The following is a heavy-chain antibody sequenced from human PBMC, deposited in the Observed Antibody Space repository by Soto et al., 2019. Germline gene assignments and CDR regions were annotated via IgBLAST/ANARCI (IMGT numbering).Heavy chain of an antibody. D-gene: IGHD5-12*01. CDR1: GFTFSSYA. J-gene: IGHJ4*02. Sequence: QVQLVESGGGVVQPGRSLRLSCAASGFTFSSYAMHWVRQAPGKGLEWVAVISYDGSNKYYADSVKGRFTISRDNSKNTLYLQMNSLRAEDTAVYYCARDGAGGYSGYVHFDYRGQGTLVTVSS. CDR3: ARDGAGGYSGYVHFDY. V-gene: IGHV3-30-3*01. CDR2: ISYDGSNK.